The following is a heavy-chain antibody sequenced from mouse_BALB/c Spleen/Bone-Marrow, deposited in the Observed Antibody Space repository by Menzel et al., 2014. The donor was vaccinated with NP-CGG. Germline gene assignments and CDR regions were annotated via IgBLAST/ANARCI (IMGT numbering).Heavy chain of an antibody. Sequence: VQLKESGPGLVKPSQSLSLTCTATGYSITSDYAWNWIRQFPGNKLEWMGYINCSGSTSYNPSLKSRISITRDTSKNQFFLQLNSVTTEDTATYYCTRLYYYGSSYFDYWGQGTTLTVSS. J-gene: IGHJ2*01. CDR2: INCSGST. CDR3: TRLYYYGSSYFDY. CDR1: GYSITSDYA. D-gene: IGHD1-1*01. V-gene: IGHV3-2*02.